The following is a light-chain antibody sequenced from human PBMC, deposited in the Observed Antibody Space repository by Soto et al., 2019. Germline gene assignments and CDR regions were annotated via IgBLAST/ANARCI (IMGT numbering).Light chain of an antibody. Sequence: EIVLTQYPGTLSLSPGERATLSCRASQSVNRNYLAWYQQEPGQAPRLLIYGASSRATGIPDTFSGSGSGTDFTLTISRLEPEDLAVYYCQQDASSPPYTFGQGTKLEIK. CDR3: QQDASSPPYT. V-gene: IGKV3-20*01. CDR1: QSVNRNY. CDR2: GAS. J-gene: IGKJ2*01.